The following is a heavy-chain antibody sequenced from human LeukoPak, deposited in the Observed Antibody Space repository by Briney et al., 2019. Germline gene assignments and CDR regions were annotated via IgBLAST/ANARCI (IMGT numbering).Heavy chain of an antibody. Sequence: GGSLRLSCAASGFTVISNYMSWVRQAPGKGLEWVSVIYSGGSTNYADSVRGRFTISRDTSKNTLYLQMNSLRGEDTAVYYCARDNNYGMDVWGQGTTVTVSS. V-gene: IGHV3-66*01. J-gene: IGHJ6*02. CDR3: ARDNNYGMDV. CDR2: IYSGGST. D-gene: IGHD1/OR15-1a*01. CDR1: GFTVISNY.